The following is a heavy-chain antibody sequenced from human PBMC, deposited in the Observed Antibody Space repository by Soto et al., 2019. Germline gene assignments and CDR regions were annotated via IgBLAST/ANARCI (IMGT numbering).Heavy chain of an antibody. V-gene: IGHV1-69*12. Sequence: QVQLVQSGAEVKKPGSSVKVSCKASGGTFSSYAISWVRQAPGQGLEWMGGIIPIFGTANYAQKFQGRVTITADESTSTAYMALSSLRSEDTAVYYCAGGYCSGGSCYSLVGPYYYYGMDVWGQGTTVTVSS. CDR1: GGTFSSYA. CDR2: IIPIFGTA. CDR3: AGGYCSGGSCYSLVGPYYYYGMDV. J-gene: IGHJ6*02. D-gene: IGHD2-15*01.